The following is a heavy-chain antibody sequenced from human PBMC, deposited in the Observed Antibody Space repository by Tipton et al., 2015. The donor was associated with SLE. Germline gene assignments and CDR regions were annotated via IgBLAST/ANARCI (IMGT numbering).Heavy chain of an antibody. Sequence: TLSLTCTVSGGSISSYYWSWIRQPPGKGLEWIGYIYYTGNINYNPSLKSRVTMSVDTSKSQFSLKLTFVSAADTAIYYCARMGLCTTTTCNEGAFDVWGQGSMVTVSS. V-gene: IGHV4-59*01. J-gene: IGHJ3*01. CDR1: GGSISSYY. D-gene: IGHD2-2*01. CDR2: IYYTGNI. CDR3: ARMGLCTTTTCNEGAFDV.